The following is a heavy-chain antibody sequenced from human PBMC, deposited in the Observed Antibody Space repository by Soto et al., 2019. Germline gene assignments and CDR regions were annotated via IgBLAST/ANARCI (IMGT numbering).Heavy chain of an antibody. Sequence: QVQLVQSGADVKTPGASVRVSCKASGYTFTGYYVHWVREAPGQGLEWMGWINPETGGTSYAQKFQGMVSFSRDTSINTAYLELSRLRFDDAAVYFCARERYQVISYCMEVWGQGTTVTVSS. CDR3: ARERYQVISYCMEV. V-gene: IGHV1-2*02. CDR1: GYTFTGYY. J-gene: IGHJ6*02. D-gene: IGHD2-2*01. CDR2: INPETGGT.